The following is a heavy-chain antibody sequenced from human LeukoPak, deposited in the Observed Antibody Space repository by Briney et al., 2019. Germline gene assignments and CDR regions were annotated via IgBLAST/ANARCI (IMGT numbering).Heavy chain of an antibody. J-gene: IGHJ6*02. CDR1: GFTFRTFG. Sequence: GGSLRLSCAASGFTFRTFGMSWVRQAPGKGLEWVSSVSPSGGSTYYADSVKGRFTISRDNAKNSLYLQMNSLRAEDTAVYYCARDSHCSGGSCYYYYGMDVWGQGTTVTVSS. V-gene: IGHV3-23*01. CDR3: ARDSHCSGGSCYYYYGMDV. CDR2: VSPSGGST. D-gene: IGHD2-15*01.